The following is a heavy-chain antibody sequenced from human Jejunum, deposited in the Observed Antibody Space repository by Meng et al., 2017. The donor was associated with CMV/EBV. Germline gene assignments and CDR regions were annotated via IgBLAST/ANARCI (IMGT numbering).Heavy chain of an antibody. CDR3: VRDLSCSGGSCYSGAFDI. D-gene: IGHD2-15*01. Sequence: SYSINWVRQAPGKGLEWVSFISSNSNYIYYRDSVKGRFTISRDNAKKSVYLQMNTLRVEDAAVYYCVRDLSCSGGSCYSGAFDIWGQGTVVTVSS. CDR2: ISSNSNYI. CDR1: SYS. J-gene: IGHJ3*02. V-gene: IGHV3-21*01.